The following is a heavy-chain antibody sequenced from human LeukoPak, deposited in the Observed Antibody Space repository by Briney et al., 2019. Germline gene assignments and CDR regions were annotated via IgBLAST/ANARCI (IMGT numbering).Heavy chain of an antibody. J-gene: IGHJ4*02. CDR3: AKDGPGIAAAGLNYFDY. V-gene: IGHV3-30*18. D-gene: IGHD6-13*01. CDR1: GFTFSSYG. CDR2: ISYDGSNK. Sequence: PGGSLRLSCAASGFTFSSYGMHWVRQAPGKGLEWVAVISYDGSNKYYADSVKGRFTISRDNSKNTLYLQMNSLRAEDTAVYYCAKDGPGIAAAGLNYFDYWGQGTLVTVSS.